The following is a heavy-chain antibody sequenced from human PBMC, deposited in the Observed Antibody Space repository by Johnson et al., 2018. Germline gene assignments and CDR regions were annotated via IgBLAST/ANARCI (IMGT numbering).Heavy chain of an antibody. Sequence: QVQLQESGPGLVKPSETLSLTCTVSGVSISSYYWNWIRQPPGKGLEWIGYFYNSETTNYNPSLKSRVTTSVDTSKQQFSLKLTSGIAADTAGDYCARGPDSIELDDNYSYMDVWGKGTTVTVSS. D-gene: IGHD3-22*01. J-gene: IGHJ6*03. CDR1: GVSISSYY. V-gene: IGHV4-59*01. CDR2: FYNSETT. CDR3: ARGPDSIELDDNYSYMDV.